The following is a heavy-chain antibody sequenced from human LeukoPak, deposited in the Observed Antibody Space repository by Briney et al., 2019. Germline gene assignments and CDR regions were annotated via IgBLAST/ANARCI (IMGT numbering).Heavy chain of an antibody. CDR1: GGTFSSYA. CDR3: ARIDDYGDYEY. CDR2: IIPIFGTA. D-gene: IGHD4-17*01. V-gene: IGHV1-69*05. Sequence: SVKVSCKASGGTFSSYAISWVRQAPGQGFEWMGRIIPIFGTANYAQKFQGRVTITTDESTSTAYMELSSLRSEDTAVYYCARIDDYGDYEYWGQGTLVTVSS. J-gene: IGHJ4*02.